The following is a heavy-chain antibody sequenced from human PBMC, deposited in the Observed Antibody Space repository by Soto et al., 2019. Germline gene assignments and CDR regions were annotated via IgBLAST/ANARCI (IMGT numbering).Heavy chain of an antibody. J-gene: IGHJ4*02. CDR3: GREGADCGPRWTLDY. CDR1: GFTFSSYG. D-gene: IGHD2-21*02. V-gene: IGHV3-33*01. CDR2: IWYDGSSE. Sequence: QVQLVESGGGVVQPGRSLRLSCAPSGFTFSSYGMHWVRQAPGKGLEWVAGIWYDGSSEYYADCVKGRFTISRDNSKNTLYLQRNVLRADDTAVYYCGREGADCGPRWTLDYWGQGSLVTVSS.